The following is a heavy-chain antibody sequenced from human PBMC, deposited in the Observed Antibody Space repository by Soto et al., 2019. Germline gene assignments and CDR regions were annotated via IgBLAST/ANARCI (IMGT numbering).Heavy chain of an antibody. J-gene: IGHJ6*02. Sequence: PSETLSLTCAVYGGSFSGYYWSWIRQPPGKGLEWIGEINHSGSTNYNPSLKSRVTISVDTSKNQFSLKLSSVTAADTAVYYCARVSTYYYGSGSYCNPYYYYGMDVWGQGTTVTVSS. V-gene: IGHV4-34*01. CDR1: GGSFSGYY. D-gene: IGHD3-10*01. CDR3: ARVSTYYYGSGSYCNPYYYYGMDV. CDR2: INHSGST.